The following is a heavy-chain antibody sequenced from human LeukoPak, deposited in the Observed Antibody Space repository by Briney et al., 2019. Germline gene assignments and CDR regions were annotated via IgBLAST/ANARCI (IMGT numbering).Heavy chain of an antibody. V-gene: IGHV1-69*05. Sequence: SVKVSCKASGGTFSSYAISWVRQAPGQGLEWMGGIIPIFGTANYAQKFQGRVTITTDESTSTAYMGLSSLRSEDTAVYYCARGDVVVVAATLDFGFDIWGQGTMVTVSS. CDR1: GGTFSSYA. CDR3: ARGDVVVVAATLDFGFDI. J-gene: IGHJ3*02. D-gene: IGHD2-15*01. CDR2: IIPIFGTA.